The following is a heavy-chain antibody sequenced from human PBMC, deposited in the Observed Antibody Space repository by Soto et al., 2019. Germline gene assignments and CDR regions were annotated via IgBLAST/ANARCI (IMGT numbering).Heavy chain of an antibody. D-gene: IGHD1-1*01. CDR2: FYYSGST. J-gene: IGHJ4*02. V-gene: IGHV4-59*01. Sequence: SETLSLTCTVSGGSISSYYWSWIRQPPGKGLEWIGYFYYSGSTTYNPSLKSRVTISVDTSKSQFSLKLSSVTAADTAVYYCARGRWKLIDYWGQGTLVTVSS. CDR3: ARGRWKLIDY. CDR1: GGSISSYY.